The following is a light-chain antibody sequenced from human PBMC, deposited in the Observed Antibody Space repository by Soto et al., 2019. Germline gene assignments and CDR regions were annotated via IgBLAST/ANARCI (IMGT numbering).Light chain of an antibody. CDR3: LSGHSRP. J-gene: IGKJ4*01. CDR1: QGLSSY. V-gene: IGKV1-12*02. Sequence: DIQMPQSPSSVSASVGDRVTITCRASQGLSSYLAWYQQKPGKAAKLLIYAASNLQSGVPSRFSGSGSGTDFTLTISSLQTEDFATYFCLSGHSRPFGGGTKVEIK. CDR2: AAS.